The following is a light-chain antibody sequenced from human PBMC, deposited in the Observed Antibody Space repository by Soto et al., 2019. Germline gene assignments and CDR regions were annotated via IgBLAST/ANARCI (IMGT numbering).Light chain of an antibody. J-gene: IGKJ3*01. Sequence: PGERATISCRASQSVSRNSLAWYQQQPGQAPRLLIYGASSRATDIPDRFSGSGSGTDFTLIVSRLEPEDFAVYFCQQYGTSPPTFCPGTKVDIK. CDR1: QSVSRNS. V-gene: IGKV3-20*01. CDR3: QQYGTSPPT. CDR2: GAS.